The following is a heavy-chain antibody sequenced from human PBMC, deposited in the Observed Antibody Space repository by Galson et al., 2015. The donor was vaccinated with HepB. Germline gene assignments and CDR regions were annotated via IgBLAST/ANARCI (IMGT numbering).Heavy chain of an antibody. V-gene: IGHV3-11*01. Sequence: SLRLSCAAFGFSFSSFHMSWVRQAPGKGLEWLSYITGTGSTIYYADSMEGRFTISRDNARNSLDLQMNSLRADDTAVYYCARIRIVVVPTTIKGDYYYYMDVWGKGTTVTVSS. J-gene: IGHJ6*03. CDR3: ARIRIVVVPTTIKGDYYYYMDV. CDR2: ITGTGSTI. CDR1: GFSFSSFH. D-gene: IGHD2-2*01.